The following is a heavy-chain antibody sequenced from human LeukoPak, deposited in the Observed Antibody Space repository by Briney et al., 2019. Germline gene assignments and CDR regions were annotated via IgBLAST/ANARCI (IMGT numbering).Heavy chain of an antibody. CDR1: EFTFIAYA. D-gene: IGHD1-26*01. J-gene: IGHJ3*02. CDR3: ARNGWDLLPGVFDI. CDR2: ISGSVNST. V-gene: IGHV3-23*01. Sequence: PGGSLRLYCAASEFTFIAYAMSWVRQAPGKGLEWVSLISGSVNSTYYADSVKGRFTISRDNSKNTLYLQMNSLRAEDTAVYYCARNGWDLLPGVFDIWAKGQWSPSLQ.